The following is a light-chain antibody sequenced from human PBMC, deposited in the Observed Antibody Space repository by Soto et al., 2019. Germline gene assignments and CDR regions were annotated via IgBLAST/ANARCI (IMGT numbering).Light chain of an antibody. J-gene: IGKJ3*01. CDR3: QQYNDWPFT. V-gene: IGKV3-15*01. Sequence: EIVMTQSPGTLSVSPGERATLSCRASQSVSVNLAWYQQKPGQAPRLLIYGVSTRATGIPARFSGSESGTEFTLTISSLQSEAFAVYYWQQYNDWPFTFGPGTKVYIK. CDR2: GVS. CDR1: QSVSVN.